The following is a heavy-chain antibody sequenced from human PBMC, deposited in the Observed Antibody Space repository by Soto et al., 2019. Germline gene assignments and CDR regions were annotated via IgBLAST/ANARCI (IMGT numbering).Heavy chain of an antibody. V-gene: IGHV4-39*01. Sequence: QLQLQESGPGLVKPSETLSLTCTVSGGSISGSSYYWGWVRQPPGKELEWIASIYDSGSTYYNPPLKSRVTIFVDTSKNQFSLKLSSVTAADTAVYFCARSVGYCSSTNCHVSWFDPWGQGTLVTVSS. CDR3: ARSVGYCSSTNCHVSWFDP. J-gene: IGHJ5*02. CDR1: GGSISGSSYY. CDR2: IYDSGST. D-gene: IGHD2-2*03.